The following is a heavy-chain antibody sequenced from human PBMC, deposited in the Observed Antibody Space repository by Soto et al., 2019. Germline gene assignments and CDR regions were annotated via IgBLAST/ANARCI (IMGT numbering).Heavy chain of an antibody. V-gene: IGHV3-73*01. CDR3: TRRGQIFTDKPYPYCYVMDV. J-gene: IGHJ6*02. D-gene: IGHD3-9*01. CDR1: GFTFSGSA. Sequence: VRLSCAASGFTFSGSAMHWVRQASGKGLEWVGRIRSKANSYATAYAASVKGRFTISRDDSKNTAYLQMNSLKTEDTAVYYCTRRGQIFTDKPYPYCYVMDVWGQGSTVTGSS. CDR2: IRSKANSYAT.